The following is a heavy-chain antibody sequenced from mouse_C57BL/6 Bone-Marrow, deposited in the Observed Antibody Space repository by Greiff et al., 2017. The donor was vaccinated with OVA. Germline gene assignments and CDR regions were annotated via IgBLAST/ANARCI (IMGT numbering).Heavy chain of an antibody. V-gene: IGHV8-8*01. CDR3: ARIAIYYYGSSYVVFDY. CDR2: IWWDDDK. Sequence: QVTLKECGPGILQPSQTLSLTCSFSGFSLSTFGMGVGWIRQPSGKGLEWLAHIWWDDDKYYNPALKSRLTISKDTSKNQVFLKIANVDTADTATYYCARIAIYYYGSSYVVFDYWGQGTTLTVSS. CDR1: GFSLSTFGMG. D-gene: IGHD1-1*01. J-gene: IGHJ2*01.